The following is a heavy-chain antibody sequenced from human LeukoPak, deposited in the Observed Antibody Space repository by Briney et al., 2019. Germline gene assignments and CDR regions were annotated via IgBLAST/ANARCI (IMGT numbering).Heavy chain of an antibody. CDR3: AKDRGGEGADY. V-gene: IGHV3-30-3*01. CDR1: GFTFSSYA. CDR2: ISYDGSNK. J-gene: IGHJ4*02. Sequence: PGRSLRLSCAASGFTFSSYAMHWVRQAPGKGLEWVAVISYDGSNKYYADSVKGRFTISRDNSKNTLYLQMNSLRAGDTAVYYCAKDRGGEGADYWGQGTLVTVSS. D-gene: IGHD2-21*01.